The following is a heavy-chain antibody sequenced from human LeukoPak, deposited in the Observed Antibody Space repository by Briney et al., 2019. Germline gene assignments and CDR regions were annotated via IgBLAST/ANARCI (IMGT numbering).Heavy chain of an antibody. D-gene: IGHD6-19*01. V-gene: IGHV3-23*01. Sequence: GGSLRLSCAASGFILTSYGMNWVRQAPGKGLEWVSGVTGGGGSTYYADSVKGRFTVSSDNSKNILYLEMNSLRSEDTATYYCAKDATLAVAGSYFNYWGQGGLVTVSS. CDR2: VTGGGGST. J-gene: IGHJ4*02. CDR3: AKDATLAVAGSYFNY. CDR1: GFILTSYG.